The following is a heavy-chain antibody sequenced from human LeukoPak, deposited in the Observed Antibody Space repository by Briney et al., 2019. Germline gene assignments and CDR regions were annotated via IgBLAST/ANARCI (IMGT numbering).Heavy chain of an antibody. CDR1: GYTFTSYG. CDR2: ISAYNGNT. J-gene: IGHJ4*02. CDR3: ARDLGGTMRPHYFDY. Sequence: GASVKVSCKASGYTFTSYGISWVRQAPGQGLEWMGWISAYNGNTNYAQKLQGRVTMTTDTSTSTAYMELRSLGSDDTAVYYCARDLGGTMRPHYFDYWGQGTLVTVPS. D-gene: IGHD3-22*01. V-gene: IGHV1-18*01.